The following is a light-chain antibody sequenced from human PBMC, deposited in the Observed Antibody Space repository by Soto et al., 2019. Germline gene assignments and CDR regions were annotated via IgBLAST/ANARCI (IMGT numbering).Light chain of an antibody. CDR2: WAS. CDR1: QSVLYSPNNKNY. Sequence: DIVMTQSPDSLAVSLGERATINCKSSQSVLYSPNNKNYLAWYQQKPGQPPKLLIYWASTRESGVPDRFSGSGSVTDFTLTISSLQAEDVAFYYCPQDHSAPQSFGQGTKVEIK. CDR3: PQDHSAPQS. V-gene: IGKV4-1*01. J-gene: IGKJ1*01.